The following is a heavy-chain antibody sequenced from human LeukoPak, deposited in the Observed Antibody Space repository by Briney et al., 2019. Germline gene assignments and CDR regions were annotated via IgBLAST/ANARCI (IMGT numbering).Heavy chain of an antibody. CDR1: GYTFIDYY. Sequence: ASVTVSYKASGYTFIDYYMQWVRQAPGQGLEWMGWINPNSGGTKYAQKFQGRVTMTRDTSISTAYMELSSLGSDDTAVYYCATETTVTPRGVYWGQGTLVAVSS. J-gene: IGHJ4*02. CDR2: INPNSGGT. CDR3: ATETTVTPRGVY. D-gene: IGHD4-17*01. V-gene: IGHV1-2*02.